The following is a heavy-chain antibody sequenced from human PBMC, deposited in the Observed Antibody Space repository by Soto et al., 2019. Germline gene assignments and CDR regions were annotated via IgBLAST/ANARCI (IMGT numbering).Heavy chain of an antibody. CDR3: ASTSSRYFDWLLPFDY. Sequence: QVQLQESGPGLVKPSQTLSLTCTVSGGSISSGDYYWSWIRQPPGKGLEWIGYIYYSGSTYYNPSLTSRVTISVDTSKNQFSLKLSSVTAADTAVYYCASTSSRYFDWLLPFDYWGQGTLVTVSS. CDR1: GGSISSGDYY. J-gene: IGHJ4*02. V-gene: IGHV4-30-4*01. D-gene: IGHD3-9*01. CDR2: IYYSGST.